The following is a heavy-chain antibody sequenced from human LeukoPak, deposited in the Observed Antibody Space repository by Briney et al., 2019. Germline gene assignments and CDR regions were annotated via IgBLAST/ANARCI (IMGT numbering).Heavy chain of an antibody. J-gene: IGHJ4*02. CDR2: ISAYNGNT. D-gene: IGHD2-21*02. CDR1: GYTLTELS. Sequence: ASVKVSCKVSGYTLTELSMHWVRQAPGQGLEWMGWISAYNGNTNYAQKLHGRVTMTTDTSTSTAYMELRSLRSDDTAVYYCARGSAVTPFDYWGQGTLVTVSS. V-gene: IGHV1-18*01. CDR3: ARGSAVTPFDY.